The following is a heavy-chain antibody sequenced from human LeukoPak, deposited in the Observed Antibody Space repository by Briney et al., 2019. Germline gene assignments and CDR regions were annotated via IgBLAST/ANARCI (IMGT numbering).Heavy chain of an antibody. D-gene: IGHD6-13*01. J-gene: IGHJ6*03. V-gene: IGHV1-2*02. CDR3: ARDSSSWYSDYYYYMDV. CDR2: INPKSGDT. CDR1: GYMFTGYY. Sequence: ASVKVSCKASGYMFTGYYMHWVRQAPGQGLEWMGWINPKSGDTNYAQKFQGRVTMTSDTSITTAYMELSSLKSDDTAVYYRARDSSSWYSDYYYYMDVWGKGTTVIISS.